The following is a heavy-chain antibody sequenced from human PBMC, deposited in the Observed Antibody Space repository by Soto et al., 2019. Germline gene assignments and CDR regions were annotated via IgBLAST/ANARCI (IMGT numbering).Heavy chain of an antibody. CDR1: GYTFTNYA. D-gene: IGHD3-10*01. J-gene: IGHJ6*02. V-gene: IGHV1-3*01. CDR3: ARGPLLWGDV. CDR2: INAGNGNT. Sequence: QVQLVQSGAEVKKPGASVKVSCKASGYTFTNYAMHWVRQAPGQRLEWMGWINAGNGNTKYSQKFQGRVTITRDTSASTAYLELSSLRYEDTAVYYCARGPLLWGDVWGQGTTVTVSS.